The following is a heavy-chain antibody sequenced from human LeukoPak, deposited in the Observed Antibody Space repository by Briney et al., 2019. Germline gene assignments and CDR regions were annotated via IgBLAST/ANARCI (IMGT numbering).Heavy chain of an antibody. CDR2: IYYSGST. CDR1: GGSISSGDYY. Sequence: SEALSLTCSVSGGSISSGDYYWSWIRQPPGEGLEWIGYIYYSGSTFYNPSLRSRVAISVDTSKNRFSLRLTSVTAADTAVYYCARAQIASKVDYWGQGTLVTIPS. D-gene: IGHD2-15*01. J-gene: IGHJ4*02. V-gene: IGHV4-30-4*01. CDR3: ARAQIASKVDY.